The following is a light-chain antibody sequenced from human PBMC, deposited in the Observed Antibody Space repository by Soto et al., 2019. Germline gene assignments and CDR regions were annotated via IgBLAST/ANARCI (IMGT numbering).Light chain of an antibody. CDR1: QSLLHSDGKTY. Sequence: DIVMTQTPLSLSVTAGEPASISCRSGQSLLHSDGKTYLYWYVQQQGQPPQYLIYEVFNRYPGVPDRFSGSGSATDFTLKISRVEAEDVGVYYCMQSIQLPWIFGQGTKVDIK. CDR2: EVF. CDR3: MQSIQLPWI. J-gene: IGKJ1*01. V-gene: IGKV2D-29*01.